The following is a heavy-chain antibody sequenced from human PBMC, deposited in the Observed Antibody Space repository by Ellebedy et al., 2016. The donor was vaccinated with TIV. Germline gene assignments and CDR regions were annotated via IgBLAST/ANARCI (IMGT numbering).Heavy chain of an antibody. J-gene: IGHJ5*02. D-gene: IGHD4-17*01. CDR2: IYQDGSDE. Sequence: GESLKISCAASGFSFRSYWMSWVRQAPGKGLEWVANIYQDGSDEYYVDSVKGRFTISRDNDNKALFLQMNSLIVEDTAVYYCARRGSYGDYAVQINSWFDPWGRGTLVTVSS. CDR3: ARRGSYGDYAVQINSWFDP. V-gene: IGHV3-7*01. CDR1: GFSFRSYW.